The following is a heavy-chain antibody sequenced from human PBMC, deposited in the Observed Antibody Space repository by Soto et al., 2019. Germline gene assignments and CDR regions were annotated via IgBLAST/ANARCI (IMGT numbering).Heavy chain of an antibody. Sequence: QVQLVQSGAEVKKPGASVKVSCKASGYTFTSYAMHWVRQAPGQRLEWMGWINAGNGNTKYSQKFQGRVTITRDTSESTAYMELSSLRSEDTAVYYCARVPPFDPWGQGTLVTVSS. CDR3: ARVPPFDP. CDR1: GYTFTSYA. J-gene: IGHJ5*02. V-gene: IGHV1-3*01. CDR2: INAGNGNT.